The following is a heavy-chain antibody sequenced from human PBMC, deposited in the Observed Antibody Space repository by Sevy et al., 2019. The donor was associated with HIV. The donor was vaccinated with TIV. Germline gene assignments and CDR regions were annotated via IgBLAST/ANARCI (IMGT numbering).Heavy chain of an antibody. CDR2: ISYDGSNK. J-gene: IGHJ4*02. V-gene: IGHV3-30-3*01. CDR1: GFTFSSYA. Sequence: GGSLRLSCAASGFTFSSYAMHWVRQAPGKGLEWVAVISYDGSNKYYTYSVKGRFTISRDNSKNTLYLQMNSLRAEDTAVYYCARGIVVVVAAGPWNYWGQGTLVTVSS. D-gene: IGHD2-15*01. CDR3: ARGIVVVVAAGPWNY.